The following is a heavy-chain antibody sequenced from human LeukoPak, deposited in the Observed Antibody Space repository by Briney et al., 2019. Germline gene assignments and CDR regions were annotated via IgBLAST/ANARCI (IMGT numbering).Heavy chain of an antibody. CDR1: GYPISSGYY. J-gene: IGHJ5*02. D-gene: IGHD2-2*02. CDR2: IYHSGST. Sequence: PSETLSLICTVSGYPISSGYYWGWTRPPPGKGLEWSGRIYHSGSTYYKPSLKSRVTISVATSKNQFSLKLSSVTAADTAVYYCARSERGAIGTFDPGGQGTLVTVS. CDR3: ARSERGAIGTFDP. V-gene: IGHV4-38-2*02.